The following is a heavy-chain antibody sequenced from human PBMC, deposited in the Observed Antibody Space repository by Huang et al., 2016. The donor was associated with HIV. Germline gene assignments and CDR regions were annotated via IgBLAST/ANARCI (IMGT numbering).Heavy chain of an antibody. CDR3: ATDYYANFDY. V-gene: IGHV1-18*04. J-gene: IGHJ4*02. CDR1: GYSFTSYG. D-gene: IGHD2-2*01. Sequence: QVQLMQSGAEVKKPGASVKVSCKASGYSFTSYGLSWVRQAPGHGLEWMGGISPYNTKTNYAQKFQGRVTMTTDTSTSTADMELRSLRSDDTAVYYCATDYYANFDYWGQGTLVTISS. CDR2: ISPYNTKT.